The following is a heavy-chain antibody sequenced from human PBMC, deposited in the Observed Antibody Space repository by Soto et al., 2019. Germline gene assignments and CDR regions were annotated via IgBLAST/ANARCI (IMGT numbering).Heavy chain of an antibody. CDR3: AIGNPDWFDP. CDR1: GYSISSGLY. V-gene: IGHV4-38-2*01. J-gene: IGHJ5*02. D-gene: IGHD1-1*01. CDR2: IYRGGIT. Sequence: LALTCAVSGYSISSGLYWGWIRQPPGKGLEWIGTIYRGGITYYNPSLKSRVTISIDTSKNHFSLRLSSVTATDTAVYFCAIGNPDWFDPWGQGTLVTVSS.